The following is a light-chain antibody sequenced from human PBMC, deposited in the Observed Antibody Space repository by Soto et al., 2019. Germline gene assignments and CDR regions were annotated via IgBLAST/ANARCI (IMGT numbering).Light chain of an antibody. CDR3: QQFNSYLLT. CDR2: DAS. Sequence: AIQLTQSPSSLSASVGDRVTITCRASQGISSALDWYQQKPGKAPKLLIYDASSLERGVPSRFSGSGSGTDFTLTISSLQPEDFANYYCQQFNSYLLTFGGGTKVEIK. CDR1: QGISSA. J-gene: IGKJ4*01. V-gene: IGKV1-13*02.